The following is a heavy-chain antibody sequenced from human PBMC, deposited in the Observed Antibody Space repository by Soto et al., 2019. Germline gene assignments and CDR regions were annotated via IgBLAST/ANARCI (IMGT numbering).Heavy chain of an antibody. V-gene: IGHV1-46*03. CDR3: TRAGYTSSWSEASFEF. CDR1: GFMFTKYY. Sequence: QVQLLQSGSEDKEPGASMNISCKTSGFMFTKYYIHWVRQAPGQRPESLAIINPNGASTSYALKFHGRQTVTWDVSTTPVNLALKSLTSDDTAVYFCTRAGYTSSWSEASFEFWSQGSPVTVSA. CDR2: INPNGAST. D-gene: IGHD5-18*01. J-gene: IGHJ4*02.